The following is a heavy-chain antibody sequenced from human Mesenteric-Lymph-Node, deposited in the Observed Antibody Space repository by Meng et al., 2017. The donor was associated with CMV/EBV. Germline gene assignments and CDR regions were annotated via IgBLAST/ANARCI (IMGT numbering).Heavy chain of an antibody. Sequence: SETLSLTCNVFGGFMTNFYWSWIRQSPGKGLEWIGTIYYSGSTYYNPSLKSRVTMSVDTPKNQFSLSLSSVTAADTAVYYCARDRGLAAAGPYYYYGMDVWGQGTTVTVSS. J-gene: IGHJ6*02. D-gene: IGHD6-13*01. CDR1: GGFMTNFY. V-gene: IGHV4-59*04. CDR2: IYYSGST. CDR3: ARDRGLAAAGPYYYYGMDV.